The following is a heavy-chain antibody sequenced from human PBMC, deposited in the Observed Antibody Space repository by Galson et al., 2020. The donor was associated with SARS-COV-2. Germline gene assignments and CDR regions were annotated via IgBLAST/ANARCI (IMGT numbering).Heavy chain of an antibody. V-gene: IGHV3-72*01. CDR3: ARESGDSSGTTFYYYGMDV. J-gene: IGHJ6*02. D-gene: IGHD3-22*01. CDR1: GFTFSDHY. Sequence: GESLKISCAASGFTFSDHYMDWVSQAPGKGLEWVGRTGNKANSYTTEYAASVKGRFTISRDDSKNSLYLQMNSLKTEDTAVYYCARESGDSSGTTFYYYGMDVWGQGTTVTVSS. CDR2: TGNKANSYTT.